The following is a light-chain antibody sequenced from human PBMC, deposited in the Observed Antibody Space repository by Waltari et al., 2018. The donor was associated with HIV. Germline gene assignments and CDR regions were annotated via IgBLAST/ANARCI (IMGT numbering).Light chain of an antibody. CDR2: GAS. J-gene: IGKJ2*01. CDR3: QQYGDSPLYI. V-gene: IGKV3-20*01. CDR1: QSVSGSQ. Sequence: ELVLTQSPDILSLSQGERAVLSCRASQSVSGSQLAWYQQRPGQGPRLLIYGASKSATCIPDRFSVSGSGTDYTLTISGLEPEDFAVYYCQQYGDSPLYIFGQGTNLEI.